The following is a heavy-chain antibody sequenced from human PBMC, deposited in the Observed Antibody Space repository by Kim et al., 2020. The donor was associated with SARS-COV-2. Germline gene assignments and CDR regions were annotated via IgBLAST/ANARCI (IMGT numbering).Heavy chain of an antibody. V-gene: IGHV3-30*18. J-gene: IGHJ6*02. CDR1: GFTFSSYG. CDR3: AKDQKYYYFWSGYFSGLVDAENYYYYGMDV. Sequence: GGSLRLSCAASGFTFSSYGMHWVRQAPGKGLEWVAVISYDGSNKYYADSVKGRFSISRDNSKNTLYLQMNSLRAEDTAVYYCAKDQKYYYFWSGYFSGLVDAENYYYYGMDVWGQGTTVTVSS. CDR2: ISYDGSNK. D-gene: IGHD3-3*01.